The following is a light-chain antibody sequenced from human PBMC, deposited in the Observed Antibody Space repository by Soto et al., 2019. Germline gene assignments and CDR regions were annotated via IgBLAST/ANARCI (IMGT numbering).Light chain of an antibody. CDR2: LGS. V-gene: IGKV2-28*01. J-gene: IGKJ1*01. Sequence: VLAESPLRRAVTPKKPGSISCMPSGSLLYSTGHNYLNWYLQKPGQSPQLLIYLGSNRASGVPDRFSGSGSRTDFTLKLSRVAAEDVGVSYCMPGLQSPTVGQGTQVDIK. CDR1: GSLLYSTGHNY. CDR3: MPGLQSPT.